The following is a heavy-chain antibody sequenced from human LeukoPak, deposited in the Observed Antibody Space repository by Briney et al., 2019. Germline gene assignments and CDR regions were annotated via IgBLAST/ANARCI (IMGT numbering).Heavy chain of an antibody. D-gene: IGHD4-17*01. V-gene: IGHV4-39*07. CDR3: ARGDYPDYFDY. J-gene: IGHJ4*02. CDR2: IYTSGST. Sequence: SETLSLTCTVSGGSISSSSYYWGWIRQPPGKGLEWIGRIYTSGSTNYNPSLKSRVTMSVDTSKNQFSLKLSSVTAADTAVYYCARGDYPDYFDYWGQGTLVTVSS. CDR1: GGSISSSSYY.